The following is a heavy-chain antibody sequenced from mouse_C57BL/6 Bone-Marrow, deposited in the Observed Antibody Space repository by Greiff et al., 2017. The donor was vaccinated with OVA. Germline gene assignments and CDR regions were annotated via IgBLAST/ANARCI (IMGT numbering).Heavy chain of an antibody. CDR3: ARHHTTVVAINWYFDV. CDR2: ISSGGSYT. CDR1: GFTFSSYG. Sequence: EVQGVESGGDLVKPGGSLKLSCAASGFTFSSYGMSWVRQTPDKRLEWVATISSGGSYTYYPDSVKGRFTISRDNAKNTLYLQMSSLKSEDTAMYYCARHHTTVVAINWYFDVWGTGTTVTVSS. J-gene: IGHJ1*03. D-gene: IGHD1-1*01. V-gene: IGHV5-6*01.